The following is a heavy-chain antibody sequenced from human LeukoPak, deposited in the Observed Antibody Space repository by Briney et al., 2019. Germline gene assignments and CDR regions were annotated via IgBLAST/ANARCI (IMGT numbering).Heavy chain of an antibody. D-gene: IGHD6-6*01. CDR1: GYTFTSYA. Sequence: ASVNVSFTASGYTFTSYAMHWVRQAPGQRLEWMGWINAGNGNTKYSQKFQGRVTITRDTSASTAYMELSSLRSEDTAVYYCARGIAARRSYYYYGMDVWGQGTTVTVSS. CDR3: ARGIAARRSYYYYGMDV. J-gene: IGHJ6*02. CDR2: INAGNGNT. V-gene: IGHV1-3*01.